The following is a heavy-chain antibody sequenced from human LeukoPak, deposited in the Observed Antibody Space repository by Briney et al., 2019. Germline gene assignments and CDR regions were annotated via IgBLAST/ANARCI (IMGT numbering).Heavy chain of an antibody. CDR2: IKQDGSEK. CDR3: ARSARGDESAYYNMDN. Sequence: PGGSLRLSCAGTGFTFSNYWMSWVRQAPGKGLEGVANIKQDGSEKYNMDSVKGRFPVSRDKAINSLFLQVNSLRVEDTAVYYCARSARGDESAYYNMDNWGQGTLVTVSS. CDR1: GFTFSNYW. V-gene: IGHV3-7*01. J-gene: IGHJ4*02. D-gene: IGHD3-22*01.